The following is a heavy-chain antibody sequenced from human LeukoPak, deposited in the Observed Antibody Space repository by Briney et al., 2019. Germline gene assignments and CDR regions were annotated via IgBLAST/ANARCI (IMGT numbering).Heavy chain of an antibody. J-gene: IGHJ4*02. CDR2: ISYDGSQK. CDR3: AKNMHYSDSSGYYLPVF. D-gene: IGHD3-22*01. CDR1: GFTFSTYG. Sequence: GRSLRLSCVASGFTFSTYGMHWVRQAPGKGLKWVVVISYDGSQKNYADSVEGRFTISRDNSKNTLYLQMNSLRAEDTAVFYCAKNMHYSDSSGYYLPVFWGQGTLVTVSS. V-gene: IGHV3-30*18.